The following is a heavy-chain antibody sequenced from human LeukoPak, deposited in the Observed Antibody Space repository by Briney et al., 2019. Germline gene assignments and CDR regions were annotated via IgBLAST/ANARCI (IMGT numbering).Heavy chain of an antibody. V-gene: IGHV1-69*13. D-gene: IGHD5-24*01. Sequence: ASVKVSCKASGYTFTSYYMHWVRQAPGQGLEWMGGIIPIFGTANYAQKFQGRVTITADESTSTAYMELSSLRSEDTSVYYCARYRDGYNYDYFDYWGQGTLVTVSS. CDR1: GYTFTSYY. CDR2: IIPIFGTA. CDR3: ARYRDGYNYDYFDY. J-gene: IGHJ4*02.